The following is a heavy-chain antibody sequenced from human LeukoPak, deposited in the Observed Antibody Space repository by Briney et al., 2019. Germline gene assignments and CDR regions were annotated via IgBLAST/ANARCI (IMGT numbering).Heavy chain of an antibody. CDR1: GGSFSGYY. CDR3: ARGTSYYYDSSGYLAAFDI. CDR2: INHSGST. V-gene: IGHV4-34*01. J-gene: IGHJ3*02. Sequence: SQTLSLTCAVYGGSFSGYYWSWIRQPPGKGLEWIGEINHSGSTNYNPSLKSRVTISVDTSKNQFSLKLSSVTAADTAVYYCARGTSYYYDSSGYLAAFDIWGQGTMVTVSS. D-gene: IGHD3-22*01.